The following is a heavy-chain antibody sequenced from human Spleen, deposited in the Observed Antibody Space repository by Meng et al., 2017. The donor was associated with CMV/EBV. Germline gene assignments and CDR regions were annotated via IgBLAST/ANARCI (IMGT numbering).Heavy chain of an antibody. J-gene: IGHJ5*02. V-gene: IGHV1-24*01. Sequence: ASVKVSCKVSGYTLTELYIHWVRQTPGKGLEWMGGFDPEDGEVIYAKKFQDRLILTEDTSTDTAYLALSSLTFEDTALYYCATASGSYGDWFDPWGQGTLVTVSS. CDR1: GYTLTELY. CDR2: FDPEDGEV. CDR3: ATASGSYGDWFDP. D-gene: IGHD3-10*01.